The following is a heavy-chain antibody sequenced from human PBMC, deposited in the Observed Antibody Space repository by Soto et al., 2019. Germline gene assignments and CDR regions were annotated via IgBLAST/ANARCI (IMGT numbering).Heavy chain of an antibody. J-gene: IGHJ4*02. CDR2: ISAYNGNT. D-gene: IGHD3-3*01. Sequence: QVQLVQSGAEVKKPGASVKVSCKASGYTFTSYGISWVRQAPGQGLEWMGWISAYNGNTNYAQKPHGRDTRTTHTSTSTAYMELRSLRSDDTAVYYCARGSIDFWSGYWPDYWGQGTLVTVSS. CDR3: ARGSIDFWSGYWPDY. CDR1: GYTFTSYG. V-gene: IGHV1-18*01.